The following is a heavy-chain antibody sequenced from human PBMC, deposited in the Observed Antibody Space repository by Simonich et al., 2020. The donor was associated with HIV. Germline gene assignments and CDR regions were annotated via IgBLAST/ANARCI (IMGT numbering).Heavy chain of an antibody. J-gene: IGHJ4*02. D-gene: IGHD2-2*01. Sequence: EVELVESGGGLVKPGGSLRLSCAASGFTFSSYSMNCVRQAPGKGLEWVSSISSRSSYIYYADPGKGRFTISRDNAKKSLYLQMNSLRAEDTAVYYCARDGRKGSSTSCSDYWGQGTLVTVSS. V-gene: IGHV3-21*01. CDR3: ARDGRKGSSTSCSDY. CDR1: GFTFSSYS. CDR2: ISSRSSYI.